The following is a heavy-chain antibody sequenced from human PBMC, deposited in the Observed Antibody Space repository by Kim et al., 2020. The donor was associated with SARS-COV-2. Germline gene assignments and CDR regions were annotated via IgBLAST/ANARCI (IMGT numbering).Heavy chain of an antibody. CDR3: ARQVAGTDRRFDY. V-gene: IGHV4-4*07. D-gene: IGHD6-19*01. CDR1: GGSFSSYH. J-gene: IGHJ4*02. Sequence: SETLSLICTVSGGSFSSYHWSWIRQSAGRGLEWIGRIHASGSTNYNPSLKSRLTMSVDTSKHQMSLKLSSATAADTAMYYCARQVAGTDRRFDYWGQGILVTVSS. CDR2: IHASGST.